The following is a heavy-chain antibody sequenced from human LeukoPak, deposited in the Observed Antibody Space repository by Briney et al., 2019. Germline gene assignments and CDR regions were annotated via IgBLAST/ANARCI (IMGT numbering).Heavy chain of an antibody. J-gene: IGHJ4*02. CDR2: IYTGGGR. D-gene: IGHD3-22*01. CDR1: GFTVSSYY. V-gene: IGHV3-53*05. CDR3: ARDYYDSSGYYYFDY. Sequence: GGSLRLSCAASGFTVSSYYMNWVRQAPGKELEWVSVIYTGGGRYYADSVRGRFTISRDNSKNTLYLQMNSLRAEDTAVYYCARDYYDSSGYYYFDYWGQGTLVTVSS.